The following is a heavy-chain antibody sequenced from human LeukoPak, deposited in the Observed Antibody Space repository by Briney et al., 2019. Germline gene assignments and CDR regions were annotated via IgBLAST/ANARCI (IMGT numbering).Heavy chain of an antibody. D-gene: IGHD5-12*01. CDR3: ARHGELIRYSGYDWRFDY. CDR2: IYYTGST. V-gene: IGHV4-39*01. CDR1: GGSISSSNYY. J-gene: IGHJ4*02. Sequence: SETLSLTCTVSGGSISSSNYYWGWIRQPPGKGLVWIGTIYYTGSTYYNPSLKSRVTISVDKSKNQFSLKLSSVTAADTAVYYCARHGELIRYSGYDWRFDYWGQGTLVTVS.